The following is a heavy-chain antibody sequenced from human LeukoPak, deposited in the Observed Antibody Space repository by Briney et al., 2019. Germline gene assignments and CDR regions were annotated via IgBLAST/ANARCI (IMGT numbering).Heavy chain of an antibody. D-gene: IGHD1-26*01. Sequence: PPETLSLTCTVSGGSISSYYWSWVRQAPGKGLEWVSAISGSGGSTYYADSVKGRFTISRDNSKNTLYLQMNSLRAEDTAVYYCAKAPVARSGTFDYWGQGTLVTVSS. CDR1: GGSISSYY. CDR2: ISGSGGST. CDR3: AKAPVARSGTFDY. J-gene: IGHJ4*02. V-gene: IGHV3-23*01.